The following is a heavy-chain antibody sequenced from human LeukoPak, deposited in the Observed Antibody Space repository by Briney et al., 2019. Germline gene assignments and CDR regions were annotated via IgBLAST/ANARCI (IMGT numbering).Heavy chain of an antibody. CDR3: ARDLSGYGPRGYYYYYYYMDV. D-gene: IGHD5-12*01. J-gene: IGHJ6*03. CDR1: GFAFSSYS. Sequence: GGSLRLSCAASGFAFSSYSMNWVRQAPGKGLEWVSSISSSSYIYYADSVKGRFTISRDNAKNSLYLQMNSLRAEDTAVYYCARDLSGYGPRGYYYYYYYMDVWGKGTTVTVSS. V-gene: IGHV3-21*01. CDR2: ISSSSYI.